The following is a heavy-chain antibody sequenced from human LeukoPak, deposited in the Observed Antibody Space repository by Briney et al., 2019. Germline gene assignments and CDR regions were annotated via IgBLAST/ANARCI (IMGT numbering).Heavy chain of an antibody. CDR3: ARDSQYYGSGPQFDY. J-gene: IGHJ4*02. Sequence: GASVKASCKASGYTFTGYYMHWVRQAPGQGLEWMGWINPNSGGTNYAQKFQGWVTMTRDTSISTAYMELSRLRSDDTAVYYCARDSQYYGSGPQFDYWGQGTLVTVSS. D-gene: IGHD3-10*01. CDR1: GYTFTGYY. CDR2: INPNSGGT. V-gene: IGHV1-2*04.